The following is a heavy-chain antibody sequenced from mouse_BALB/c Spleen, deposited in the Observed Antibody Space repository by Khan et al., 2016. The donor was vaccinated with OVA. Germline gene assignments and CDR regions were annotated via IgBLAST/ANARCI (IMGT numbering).Heavy chain of an antibody. V-gene: IGHV1-4*01. D-gene: IGHD2-14*01. CDR1: GYTFTTYT. CDR2: INPSNGYT. Sequence: QVRLQQSGAELARPGASVKMSCKASGYTFTTYTIHWIKLRPGQGLEWIGYINPSNGYTNYNQKFKDKATLTADKSSTTADMQLSSLTSDDSASYNWVRDGAYYRNDGWFAYWGQGTLVTVSA. J-gene: IGHJ3*01. CDR3: VRDGAYYRNDGWFAY.